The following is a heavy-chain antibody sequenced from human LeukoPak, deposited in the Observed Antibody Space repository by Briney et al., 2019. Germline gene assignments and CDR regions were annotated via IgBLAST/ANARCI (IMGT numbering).Heavy chain of an antibody. CDR3: AKDRLRVVATSFDY. D-gene: IGHD5-12*01. Sequence: PGGSLRLSCVASGFTFSSYAMSWVRQAPGKGLEWVSAIRGSGGSTYYADSVKGRFTISRDNSKNTLYLQMNSLRAEDTAVYYCAKDRLRVVATSFDYWGQGTLVTVSS. CDR2: IRGSGGST. CDR1: GFTFSSYA. J-gene: IGHJ4*02. V-gene: IGHV3-23*01.